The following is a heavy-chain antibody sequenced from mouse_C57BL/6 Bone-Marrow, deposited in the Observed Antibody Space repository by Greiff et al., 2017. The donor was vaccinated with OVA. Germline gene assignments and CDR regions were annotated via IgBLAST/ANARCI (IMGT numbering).Heavy chain of an antibody. CDR1: GYSITSGYY. J-gene: IGHJ2*01. D-gene: IGHD1-1*01. CDR2: ISYDGSN. Sequence: EVKLMESGPGLVKPSQSLSLTCSVTGYSITSGYYWNWIRQFPGNKLEWMGYISYDGSNNYNPSLKNRISITRDTSKNQFFLKLNSVTTEDTATYYCARDHYYGSTHWGQGTTLTVSS. CDR3: ARDHYYGSTH. V-gene: IGHV3-6*01.